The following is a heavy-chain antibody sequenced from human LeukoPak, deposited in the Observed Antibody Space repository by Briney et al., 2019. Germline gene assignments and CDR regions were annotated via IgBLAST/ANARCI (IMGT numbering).Heavy chain of an antibody. D-gene: IGHD1-1*01. Sequence: GGSLRLSCAASGFTFSSYAMSWVRQAPGKGLEWVSGIISGGGTFYADSVKGRFTISRDNSKNTLYLRMNSLRAEDTAVYYCAKEEPSTGAAFDIWGQGTMVTVSP. CDR3: AKEEPSTGAAFDI. V-gene: IGHV3-23*01. CDR1: GFTFSSYA. CDR2: IISGGGT. J-gene: IGHJ3*02.